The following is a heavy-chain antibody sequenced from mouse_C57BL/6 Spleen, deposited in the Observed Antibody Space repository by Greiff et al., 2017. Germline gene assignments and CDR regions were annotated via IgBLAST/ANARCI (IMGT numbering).Heavy chain of an antibody. CDR3: VRRGVRDAMDY. J-gene: IGHJ4*01. D-gene: IGHD2-1*01. CDR1: GFSFNTYA. Sequence: VQLKESGGGLVQPKGSLKLSCAASGFSFNTYAMNWVRQAPGKGLEWVARIRSKSNNYATYYADSVKDRFTISRDDSESMLYLQMNNLKTEDTAMYYCVRRGVRDAMDYWGQGTSVTVSS. CDR2: IRSKSNNYAT. V-gene: IGHV10-1*01.